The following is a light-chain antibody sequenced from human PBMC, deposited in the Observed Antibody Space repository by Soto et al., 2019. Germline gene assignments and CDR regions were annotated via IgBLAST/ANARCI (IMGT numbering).Light chain of an antibody. Sequence: EIVLTQSPDTLSLSPGERATLSCRASQSVSNNYLSWYQQKPGQAPRLLIYGASSRATGIPDRFRGSGSGTDFTLTISRLEPEDFAVYYCQQYGSSPLTFGGGTKVEIK. J-gene: IGKJ4*01. V-gene: IGKV3-20*01. CDR1: QSVSNNY. CDR3: QQYGSSPLT. CDR2: GAS.